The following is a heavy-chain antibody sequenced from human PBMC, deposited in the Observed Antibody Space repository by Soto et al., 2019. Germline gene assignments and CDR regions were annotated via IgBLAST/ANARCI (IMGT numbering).Heavy chain of an antibody. CDR2: ISGSGGGT. CDR3: ARESDH. Sequence: GGSLRLSCAASGFTFSSYAMSWVRQAPGKGLEWVSTISGSGGGTYYADSMKGRFTISRDNSKNTLYLEMYSLRFEYTAVYYCARESDHWGQGTLVTVSS. J-gene: IGHJ4*02. V-gene: IGHV3-23*01. CDR1: GFTFSSYA.